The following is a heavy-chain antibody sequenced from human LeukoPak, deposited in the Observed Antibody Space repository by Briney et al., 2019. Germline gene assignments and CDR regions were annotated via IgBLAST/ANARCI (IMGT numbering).Heavy chain of an antibody. CDR2: IYPGDSDT. V-gene: IGHV5-51*01. Sequence: GESLKISCKGSGYSFSNYWIAWVRQMPGKGLEWMGIIYPGDSDTRYSPSFQGQVTISADKSISTAFLQWSSLKASDTAIYYCARRGPDSDWFDPWGQGTLVTVSS. D-gene: IGHD2-21*01. CDR1: GYSFSNYW. CDR3: ARRGPDSDWFDP. J-gene: IGHJ5*02.